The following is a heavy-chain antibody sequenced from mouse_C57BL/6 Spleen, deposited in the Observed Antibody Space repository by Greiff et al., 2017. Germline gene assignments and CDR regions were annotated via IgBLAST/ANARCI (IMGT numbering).Heavy chain of an antibody. CDR2: IYPGDGDT. CDR1: GYAFSSYW. Sequence: QVQLQQSGAELVKPGASVKISCKASGYAFSSYWMNWVKQRPGKGLEWIGQIYPGDGDTNYNGKFKGKATLTADKSSSTAYMQLSSLTSEDSEVYFCARNDYDGRAYAMDYWGQGTSVTVSS. D-gene: IGHD2-4*01. J-gene: IGHJ4*01. CDR3: ARNDYDGRAYAMDY. V-gene: IGHV1-80*01.